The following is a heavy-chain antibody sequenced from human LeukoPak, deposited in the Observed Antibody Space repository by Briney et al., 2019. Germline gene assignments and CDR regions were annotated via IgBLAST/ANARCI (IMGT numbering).Heavy chain of an antibody. CDR3: ARTRSGYSYGLTDAFDI. CDR1: GFTFSSYA. J-gene: IGHJ3*02. V-gene: IGHV3-30-3*01. CDR2: ISYDGSNK. Sequence: GRSLRLSCAASGFTFSSYAMHWVRQAPGKGLEWVAVISYDGSNKYYADSVKRRFTISRDNSKNTLYLQMNSLRAEDTAVYYCARTRSGYSYGLTDAFDIWGQGTMVTVSS. D-gene: IGHD5-18*01.